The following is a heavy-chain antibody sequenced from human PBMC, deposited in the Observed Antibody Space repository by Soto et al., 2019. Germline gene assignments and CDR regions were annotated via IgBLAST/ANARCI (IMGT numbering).Heavy chain of an antibody. CDR2: ISSSSSYI. Sequence: EVQLVESGGGLVKPGGSLRLSCAASGFTFSSYSMNWVRQAPGKGLEWVSSISSSSSYIYYADSVKGRFTISRDNAKNSLYLQMNSLRAEDTAVYYCARDRTSGPSKSSDYWGQGTLVTVSS. CDR1: GFTFSSYS. J-gene: IGHJ4*02. D-gene: IGHD3-10*01. V-gene: IGHV3-21*01. CDR3: ARDRTSGPSKSSDY.